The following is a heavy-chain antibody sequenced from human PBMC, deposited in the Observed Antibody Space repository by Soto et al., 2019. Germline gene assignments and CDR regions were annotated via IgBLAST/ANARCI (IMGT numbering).Heavy chain of an antibody. Sequence: ASVKVSCKVSGYTLTELSMHWVRQAPGKGLEWMGGFDPEDGETIYAQKFQGRVTMTEDTSTDTAYMELSSLRSEDTAVYYCATDRGGAAASYYYYGMDVWGQGTTATVSS. J-gene: IGHJ6*02. CDR1: GYTLTELS. V-gene: IGHV1-24*01. CDR2: FDPEDGET. D-gene: IGHD6-13*01. CDR3: ATDRGGAAASYYYYGMDV.